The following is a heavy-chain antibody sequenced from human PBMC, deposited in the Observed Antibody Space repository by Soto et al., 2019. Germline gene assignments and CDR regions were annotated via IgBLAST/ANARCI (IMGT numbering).Heavy chain of an antibody. CDR2: IIPIFGTA. CDR3: ARNVKRWSGYSRYDAFDI. J-gene: IGHJ3*02. Sequence: QVQLVQSGAEVKKPGSSVKVSCKASGGTFSSYAISWVRQAPGQGLEWMGGIIPIFGTANYAQKFQGRVTITADEPTSTAYMELSSLRSEDTAVYYCARNVKRWSGYSRYDAFDIWGQGTMVTVSS. CDR1: GGTFSSYA. D-gene: IGHD3-3*01. V-gene: IGHV1-69*01.